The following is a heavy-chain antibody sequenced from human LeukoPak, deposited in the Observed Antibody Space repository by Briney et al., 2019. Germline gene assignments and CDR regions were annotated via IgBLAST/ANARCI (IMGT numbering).Heavy chain of an antibody. V-gene: IGHV3-74*03. Sequence: PGGSLRLSCAASGFTFSRYWMHWVRHAPGKGLMWVSRISPDGSTTLYADSVKGRFTISRGNAKNTLYLQMNSLRTEDTAVYYCTRNPGMDVWGQGTTVTVSS. CDR3: TRNPGMDV. CDR1: GFTFSRYW. CDR2: ISPDGSTT. J-gene: IGHJ6*02.